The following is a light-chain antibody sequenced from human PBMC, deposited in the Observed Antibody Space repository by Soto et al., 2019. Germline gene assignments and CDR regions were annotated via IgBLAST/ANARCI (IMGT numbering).Light chain of an antibody. Sequence: EIVFTHSPATLSLSPLEIARLSCRASQSVGSSLAWYQQKLGQAPRLLIYAASDRATGIPGRFSGSGSRTDFTLIISSLEPEDFAFYYCQQGNTWPWTFGQGTKVDIK. CDR3: QQGNTWPWT. V-gene: IGKV3-11*01. CDR1: QSVGSS. J-gene: IGKJ1*01. CDR2: AAS.